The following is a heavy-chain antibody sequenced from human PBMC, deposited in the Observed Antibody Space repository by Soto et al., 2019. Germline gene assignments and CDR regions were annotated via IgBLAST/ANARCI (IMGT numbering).Heavy chain of an antibody. J-gene: IGHJ5*02. CDR2: IGGDGEST. Sequence: GGSLRLSCAASGFTFSRYAMSWVRQIPGKGLECVSAIGGDGESTHYADSVKGRFTISRDNSKNTLYLQLNSLRVEDTAVYYCAKVGGFDPWGQGTLVTVSS. D-gene: IGHD4-17*01. CDR1: GFTFSRYA. V-gene: IGHV3-23*01. CDR3: AKVGGFDP.